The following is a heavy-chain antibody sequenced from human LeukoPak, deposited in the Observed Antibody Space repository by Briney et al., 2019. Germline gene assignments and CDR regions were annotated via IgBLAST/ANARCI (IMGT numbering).Heavy chain of an antibody. CDR2: IIPIFGTA. J-gene: IGHJ5*02. D-gene: IGHD3-3*01. CDR1: GGTFSSYA. CDR3: AREICGMTCTSQDWFDP. Sequence: AASVKVSCKAPGGTFSSYAISWVRQAPGQGLEWMGGIIPIFGTANYAQKFQGRVTITTDESTSTAYMELSSLRSEDTAVYYCAREICGMTCTSQDWFDPWGQGTLVTVSS. V-gene: IGHV1-69*05.